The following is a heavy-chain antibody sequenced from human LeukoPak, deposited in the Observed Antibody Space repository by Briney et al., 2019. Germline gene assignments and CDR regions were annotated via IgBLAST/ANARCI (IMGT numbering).Heavy chain of an antibody. CDR3: APKGVELVDY. V-gene: IGHV3-74*01. D-gene: IGHD6-6*01. Sequence: GGSPRLSCAASGFTFSSYWMHWVRQAPGKGLVWVSRINSDGSSTSYADSVKGRFTISRDNSKNTLYLQMNSLRAEDTAVYYCAPKGVELVDYWGQGTLVTVSS. CDR1: GFTFSSYW. J-gene: IGHJ4*02. CDR2: INSDGSST.